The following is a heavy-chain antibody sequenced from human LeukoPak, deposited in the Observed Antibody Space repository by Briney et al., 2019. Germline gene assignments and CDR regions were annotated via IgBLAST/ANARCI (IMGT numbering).Heavy chain of an antibody. CDR1: GGSISSYY. CDR3: ARGYYYDSSGYYIPFDY. D-gene: IGHD3-22*01. J-gene: IGHJ4*02. Sequence: SETLSLTCTVSGGSISSYYWSWIRQPPGEGLEWIGYIYYTGTTNYNPSLKSRVTISVDTSKNQFSLKLSSVTAADTAVYYCARGYYYDSSGYYIPFDYWGQGTLVTVSS. CDR2: IYYTGTT. V-gene: IGHV4-59*01.